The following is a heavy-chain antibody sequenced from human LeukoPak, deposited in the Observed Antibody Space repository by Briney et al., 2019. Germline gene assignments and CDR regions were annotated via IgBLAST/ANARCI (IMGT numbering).Heavy chain of an antibody. CDR1: GFTFSSYG. CDR2: ISYDGSNK. D-gene: IGHD2-15*01. Sequence: GGSLRLSCAAYGFTFSSYGMHWVRQAPGKGLEWVAVISYDGSNKYYADSVKGRFTISRDNSKNTLYLQMNSLRAEDTAVYYCAKGPPTIVVVVAATTGPFDYWGQGTLVTVSS. J-gene: IGHJ4*02. V-gene: IGHV3-30*18. CDR3: AKGPPTIVVVVAATTGPFDY.